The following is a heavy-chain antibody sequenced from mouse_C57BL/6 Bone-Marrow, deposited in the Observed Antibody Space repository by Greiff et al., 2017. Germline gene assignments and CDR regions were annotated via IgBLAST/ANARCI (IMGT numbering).Heavy chain of an antibody. CDR2: IDPSDSYT. J-gene: IGHJ4*01. CDR1: GYTFTSYW. D-gene: IGHD1-1*01. V-gene: IGHV1-69*01. Sequence: QVQLQQPGAEPVMPGASVKLSCKASGYTFTSYWMHWVKQRPGQGLEWIGEIDPSDSYTNYNQKFKGKSTLTVDKSSSTAYMQLSSLTSEDSAVYYCARDYGTPYYAMDYWGQGTSVTVSS. CDR3: ARDYGTPYYAMDY.